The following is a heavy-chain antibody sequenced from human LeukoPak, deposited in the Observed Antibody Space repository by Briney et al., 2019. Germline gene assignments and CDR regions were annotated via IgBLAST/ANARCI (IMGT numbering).Heavy chain of an antibody. CDR1: GFTFSFHT. Sequence: GGSPRLSCAASGFTFSFHTMYWVRQAPGKGRECVLHNSSTSTSIYHAHSAKGGVTISRDNTKNSLYLQMHTVRADDTPVYYCARGFRAFDFWGQGTLVTVSS. CDR3: ARGFRAFDF. J-gene: IGHJ3*01. V-gene: IGHV3-21*01. CDR2: NSSTSTSI.